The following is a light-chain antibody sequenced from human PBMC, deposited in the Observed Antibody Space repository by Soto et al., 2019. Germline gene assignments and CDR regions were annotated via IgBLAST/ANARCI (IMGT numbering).Light chain of an antibody. CDR2: DAS. CDR3: LQYSSHSWT. V-gene: IGKV1-5*01. Sequence: DIQMTQSPSSLSPSVVDRVTITCRASRSISDWLASYQQKPGKAPELLIFDASNLKSGVSSRFSGSGSGTEFTLTISRLQPDDVATYYCLQYSSHSWTFGQGTKVDIK. CDR1: RSISDW. J-gene: IGKJ1*01.